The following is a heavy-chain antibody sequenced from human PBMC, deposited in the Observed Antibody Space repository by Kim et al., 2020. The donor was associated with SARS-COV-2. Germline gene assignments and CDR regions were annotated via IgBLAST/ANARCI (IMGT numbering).Heavy chain of an antibody. CDR3: AKVISGSSGWFEYLQH. CDR1: GFTFNNYA. CDR2: IRDSGGST. V-gene: IGHV3-23*01. D-gene: IGHD6-19*01. J-gene: IGHJ1*01. Sequence: GGSLRLSCAASGFTFNNYAMSWVRQAPGKGLEWVSGIRDSGGSTKYADSVKGRFSISRDNSKNTLYLQMDSLRAEDTAVYYCAKVISGSSGWFEYLQHWGQGTLVTVSS.